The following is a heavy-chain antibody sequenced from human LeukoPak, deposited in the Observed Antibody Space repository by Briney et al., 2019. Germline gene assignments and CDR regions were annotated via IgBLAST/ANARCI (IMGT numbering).Heavy chain of an antibody. CDR3: AADCSSTSCYTYYYYGMDV. CDR2: IVVGSGNT. J-gene: IGHJ6*02. D-gene: IGHD2-2*02. V-gene: IGHV1-58*02. Sequence: ASVKVSCKASGYTFTSYAIHWVRQAPGQRLEWMGWIVVGSGNTNYAQKFQERVTITRDMSTSTAYMELSSLRSEDTAVYYCAADCSSTSCYTYYYYGMDVWGQGTTVTVSS. CDR1: GYTFTSYA.